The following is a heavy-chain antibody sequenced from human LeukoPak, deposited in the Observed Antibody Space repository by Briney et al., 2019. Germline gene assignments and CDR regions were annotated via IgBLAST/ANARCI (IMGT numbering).Heavy chain of an antibody. J-gene: IGHJ4*02. Sequence: GGSLRLSCAASGLTVSSNCMSWVRQAPGKGLEWVAYITSDSSVIYYADPVKGRFTISRDNAKESLYLQMNSLRVEDTAVYYCAKDSYGAQDFDYWGQGTLVTVSS. V-gene: IGHV3-48*01. CDR1: GLTVSSNC. CDR2: ITSDSSVI. CDR3: AKDSYGAQDFDY. D-gene: IGHD3-10*01.